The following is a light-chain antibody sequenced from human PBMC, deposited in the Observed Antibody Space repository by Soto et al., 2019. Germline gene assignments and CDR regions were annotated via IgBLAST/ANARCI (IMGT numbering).Light chain of an antibody. CDR2: GAS. J-gene: IGKJ1*01. Sequence: EIVMTQSPATLSVSPGERATLSCRASQSVSSNLAWYQQKPGQAPRLLIYGASTRATGIPARFSGSGSGTEFTLTISSLQSEDFEVHYCQQYNNWPQTLAHGTNVDIK. CDR3: QQYNNWPQT. V-gene: IGKV3-15*01. CDR1: QSVSSN.